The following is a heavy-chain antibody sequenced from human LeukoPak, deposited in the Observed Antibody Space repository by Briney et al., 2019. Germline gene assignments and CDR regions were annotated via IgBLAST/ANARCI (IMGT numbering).Heavy chain of an antibody. D-gene: IGHD5-18*01. V-gene: IGHV1-2*02. Sequence: ASVKVSCKASGYTFTGYYMHWVRQAPGQGLEWMGWINPNSGGTNYAQKFQGRVTMTRDTSISTAYMELSRLRSDDTAVYYCAREGGYSSLNDAFDIWGQGTMVTVSS. CDR2: INPNSGGT. CDR1: GYTFTGYY. J-gene: IGHJ3*02. CDR3: AREGGYSSLNDAFDI.